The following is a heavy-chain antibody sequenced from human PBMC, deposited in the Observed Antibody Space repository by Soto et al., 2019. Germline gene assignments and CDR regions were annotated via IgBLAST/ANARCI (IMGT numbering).Heavy chain of an antibody. V-gene: IGHV1-69*12. D-gene: IGHD6-13*01. CDR3: AREVAADGTFREDVFDI. Sequence: QVHLVQSGAEVKKPGSSVKVSCKASGGTFSNHAINWVRQAPGQGLEWMGRIIPIFGTTNYAQKFQGRVTSPADEPSVTAYMEVISLKHDDTAIYYCAREVAADGTFREDVFDIWGQGTLVTVSS. CDR1: GGTFSNHA. J-gene: IGHJ3*02. CDR2: IIPIFGTT.